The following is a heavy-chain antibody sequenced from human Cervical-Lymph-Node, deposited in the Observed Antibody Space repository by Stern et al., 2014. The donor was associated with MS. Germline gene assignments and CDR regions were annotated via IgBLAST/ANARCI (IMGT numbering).Heavy chain of an antibody. J-gene: IGHJ6*02. CDR2: IISMLGTT. CDR1: GGPSRTYG. V-gene: IGHV1-69*06. CDR3: ARGETDYFYGMDV. D-gene: IGHD3-16*01. Sequence: VQLVQSGAEVKKPGSSVKVSCKASGGPSRTYGISWVRQAPGQGLEWMGGIISMLGTTTYAQKFQGRVTITADKSTSTAYMEVTSLRSEDTAVYYCARGETDYFYGMDVWGQGTTVTVSS.